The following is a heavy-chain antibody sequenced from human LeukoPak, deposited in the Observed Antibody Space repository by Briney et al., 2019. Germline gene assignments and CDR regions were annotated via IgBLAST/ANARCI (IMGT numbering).Heavy chain of an antibody. CDR1: GYTFTSYG. D-gene: IGHD2/OR15-2a*01. V-gene: IGHV1-8*02. Sequence: ASVKVSCKASGYTFTSYGINWVRQATGQGLEWMGWMNPNSGNTGYAQKFQGRVTMTRNTSISTAYMELSSLRSEDTAVYYCARLYYYYYGMDVWGQGTTVTVSS. J-gene: IGHJ6*02. CDR2: MNPNSGNT. CDR3: ARLYYYYYGMDV.